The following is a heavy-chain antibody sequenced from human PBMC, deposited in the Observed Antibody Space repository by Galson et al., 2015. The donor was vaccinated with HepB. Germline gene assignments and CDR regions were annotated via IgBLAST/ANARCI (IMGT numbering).Heavy chain of an antibody. J-gene: IGHJ6*02. V-gene: IGHV3-21*01. CDR2: ISSSSSYI. CDR3: ARDPDDIVVVPAAIPYYYYGMDV. CDR1: GFTFSSYS. Sequence: SLRLSCAASGFTFSSYSMNWVRQAPGKGLEWVSSISSSSSYIYYADSVKGRSTISRDNAKNSLYLQMNSLRAEDTAVYYCARDPDDIVVVPAAIPYYYYGMDVWGQGTTVTVSS. D-gene: IGHD2-2*02.